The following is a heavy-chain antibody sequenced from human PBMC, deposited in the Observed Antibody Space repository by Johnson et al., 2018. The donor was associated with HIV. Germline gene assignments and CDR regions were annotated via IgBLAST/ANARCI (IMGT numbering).Heavy chain of an antibody. V-gene: IGHV3-7*01. Sequence: EVQLVESGGGVVKPGGSLRLSCAASGFTFSSYWMSWVRQAPGKGLVSVANIKEVASVKYHVDSVKGRFTIFRDNAKNSLYIQMSGLREEDTALYYCARHAGGDFTYGLFQHWGRGTLVTVSS. CDR1: GFTFSSYW. D-gene: IGHD4-17*01. J-gene: IGHJ1*01. CDR3: ARHAGGDFTYGLFQH. CDR2: IKEVASVK.